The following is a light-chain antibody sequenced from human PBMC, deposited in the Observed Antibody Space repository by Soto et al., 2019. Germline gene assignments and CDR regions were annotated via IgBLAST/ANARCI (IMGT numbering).Light chain of an antibody. CDR1: SSDVGSYNL. V-gene: IGLV2-23*01. J-gene: IGLJ1*01. Sequence: ARTQPASVSRSPGQSITISCTGTSSDVGSYNLVSWYQQHPGKAPKLMIYEGSKRPSGVSNRFSGSKSGNTASLTISGLQAEDEADYYCCSYAGSISRVFGTGTKVTVL. CDR2: EGS. CDR3: CSYAGSISRV.